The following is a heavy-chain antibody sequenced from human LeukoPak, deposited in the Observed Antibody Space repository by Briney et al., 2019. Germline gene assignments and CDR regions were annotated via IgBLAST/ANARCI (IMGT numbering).Heavy chain of an antibody. CDR1: GYTFTSYD. J-gene: IGHJ4*02. D-gene: IGHD1-26*01. V-gene: IGHV1-8*01. Sequence: ASVKVSCKASGYTFTSYDMNWVRQATGQGLEWMGWMNPNSGNTGYEQKFQGRVTMTRNTSISTAYMELSSLRSEDTAVYYCARAPDYSGSYLDYWGQGTLVTVSS. CDR3: ARAPDYSGSYLDY. CDR2: MNPNSGNT.